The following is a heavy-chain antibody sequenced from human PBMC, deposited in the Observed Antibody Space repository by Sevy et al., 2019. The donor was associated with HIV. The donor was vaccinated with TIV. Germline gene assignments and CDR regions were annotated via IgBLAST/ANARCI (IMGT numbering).Heavy chain of an antibody. CDR2: IYYSGST. CDR1: GGSINNGAYY. V-gene: IGHV4-30-4*01. Sequence: SETLSLTCIVSGGSINNGAYYWSWIRQYPGTGLEWIGYIYYSGSTYYNRSLKSRVSMSLDRSKNQFSLELYSVTAADTAVYYCASAANVAGRYHDLWFDPWGQGTLVIVSS. D-gene: IGHD3-16*01. J-gene: IGHJ5*02. CDR3: ASAANVAGRYHDLWFDP.